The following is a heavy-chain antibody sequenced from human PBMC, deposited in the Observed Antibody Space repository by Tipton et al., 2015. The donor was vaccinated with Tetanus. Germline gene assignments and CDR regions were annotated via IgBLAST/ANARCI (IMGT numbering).Heavy chain of an antibody. Sequence: TLSLTCTVSSVSIADNTNYWGWIRQHPGKGLEWIGDIYYSGSTYYNPSLKSRVTISVDTSKNQFSLKLNSVTAADTVVYYCARDQARGARGWNYFDFWGQGTLVTVSS. CDR1: SVSIADNTNY. CDR3: ARDQARGARGWNYFDF. V-gene: IGHV4-31*03. CDR2: IYYSGST. J-gene: IGHJ4*02. D-gene: IGHD1-26*01.